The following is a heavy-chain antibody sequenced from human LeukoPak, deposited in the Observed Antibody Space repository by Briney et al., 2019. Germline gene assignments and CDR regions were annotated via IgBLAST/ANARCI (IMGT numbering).Heavy chain of an antibody. J-gene: IGHJ4*02. CDR1: GGSISSYY. Sequence: SETLSLTCTVSGGSISSYYWSWIRQPPGKGLEWIGYIYYGGSTNYNPSLKSRVTISVDTSKNQFSLKLSSVTAADTAVYYCAREYSSSWDGYYFDYWGQGTLVTVSS. CDR3: AREYSSSWDGYYFDY. V-gene: IGHV4-59*01. CDR2: IYYGGST. D-gene: IGHD6-13*01.